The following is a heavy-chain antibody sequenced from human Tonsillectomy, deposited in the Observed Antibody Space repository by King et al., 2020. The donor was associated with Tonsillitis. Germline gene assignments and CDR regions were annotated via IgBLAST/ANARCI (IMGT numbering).Heavy chain of an antibody. CDR3: AQGRYDYVWGSLPHDY. CDR2: ISYDGSNK. D-gene: IGHD3-16*01. J-gene: IGHJ4*02. Sequence: VQLVESGGGVVQPGRSLRLSCAVSGFTFSTYGMHWVRQAPGKGLEWVAVISYDGSNKYYADSVKGRFTISRDNSNNTLYLDMNSLRAEDTAVDHCAQGRYDYVWGSLPHDYWGQGTLVTVSS. V-gene: IGHV3-30*18. CDR1: GFTFSTYG.